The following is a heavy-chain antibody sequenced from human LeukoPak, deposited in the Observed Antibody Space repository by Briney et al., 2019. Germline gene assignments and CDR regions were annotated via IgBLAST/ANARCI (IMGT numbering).Heavy chain of an antibody. J-gene: IGHJ6*03. D-gene: IGHD4-17*01. CDR2: IYTSGST. CDR1: GGSISSYY. V-gene: IGHV4-4*07. CDR3: ARDREDGDYDYYYYMDV. Sequence: SETLSLTCTVSGGSISSYYWSWIRQPAGKGLEWIGRIYTSGSTNYNPSLKGRVTMSVDTSKNQFSLKLSSVTAADTAVYYCARDREDGDYDYYYYMDVWGKGTTVTISS.